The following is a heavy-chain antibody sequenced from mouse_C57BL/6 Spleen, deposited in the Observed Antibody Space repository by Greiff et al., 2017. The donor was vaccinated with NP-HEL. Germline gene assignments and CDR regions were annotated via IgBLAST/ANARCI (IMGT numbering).Heavy chain of an antibody. CDR1: GFTFSSYA. CDR3: AGYGSSSWFAY. J-gene: IGHJ3*01. Sequence: EVQGVESGGGLVKPGGSLKLSCAASGFTFSSYAMSWVRQTPEKRLEWVATISDGGSYTYYPDNVKGRFTISRDNAKNNLYLQRSHLKSEDTAMYYCAGYGSSSWFAYWGQGTLVTVSA. V-gene: IGHV5-4*01. D-gene: IGHD1-1*01. CDR2: ISDGGSYT.